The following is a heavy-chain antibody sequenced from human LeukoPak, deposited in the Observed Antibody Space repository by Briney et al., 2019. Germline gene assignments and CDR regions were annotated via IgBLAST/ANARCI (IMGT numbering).Heavy chain of an antibody. CDR1: GGSFSGYY. CDR2: INHSGST. J-gene: IGHJ2*01. Sequence: SETLSLTCAVYGGSFSGYYWSWIRQPPGKGLEWIGEINHSGSTNYNPSLKSRVTISVDTSKNQFSLKLSSVTAADTAVYYCARGTTIWLRWYFDLWGRGTLVTVSS. D-gene: IGHD3-3*01. CDR3: ARGTTIWLRWYFDL. V-gene: IGHV4-34*01.